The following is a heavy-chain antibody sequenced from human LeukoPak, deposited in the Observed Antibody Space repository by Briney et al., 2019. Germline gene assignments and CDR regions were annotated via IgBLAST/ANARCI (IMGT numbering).Heavy chain of an antibody. CDR2: IKQDGSEK. J-gene: IGHJ4*02. V-gene: IGHV3-7*01. CDR3: VRGADYSVSGIYYNLDY. Sequence: TGGSLRLSCAASGFTFSSYWMSWVRQAPGKGLEWVANIKQDGSEKYYVDSVKGRFTISRDNAKSSLHLQMDSLRAEDTAVYYCVRGADYSVSGIYYNLDYWGQGTLVTVSS. D-gene: IGHD3-10*01. CDR1: GFTFSSYW.